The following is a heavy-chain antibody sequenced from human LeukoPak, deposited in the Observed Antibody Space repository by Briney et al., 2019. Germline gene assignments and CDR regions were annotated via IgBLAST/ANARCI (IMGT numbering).Heavy chain of an antibody. CDR1: GYSISSGYY. D-gene: IGHD1-26*01. V-gene: IGHV4-38-2*02. J-gene: IGHJ4*02. Sequence: SEPLSLTCTVSGYSISSGYYWGWIRQPPGKGLEWIGRIYHSGSTYYNPSLKSRVTISVDTSKNQLSLKLSSVTAAHTAVYYCATCSGTYFWDYWGQGTLGTVSS. CDR2: IYHSGST. CDR3: ATCSGTYFWDY.